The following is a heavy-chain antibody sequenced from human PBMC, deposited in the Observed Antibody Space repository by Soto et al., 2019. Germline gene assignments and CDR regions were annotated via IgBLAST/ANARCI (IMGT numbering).Heavy chain of an antibody. J-gene: IGHJ6*02. CDR1: GGSFSGYY. D-gene: IGHD3-10*01. CDR3: ARVSGIYYYGIDV. CDR2: INHSGST. Sequence: PSETLSLTCAVYGGSFSGYYWSWIRQPPGKGLEWIGEINHSGSTNYNPSLKSRVTISVDTSKNQFSLKLSSVTAADTAVYYCARVSGIYYYGIDVWGQGTTVTVSS. V-gene: IGHV4-34*01.